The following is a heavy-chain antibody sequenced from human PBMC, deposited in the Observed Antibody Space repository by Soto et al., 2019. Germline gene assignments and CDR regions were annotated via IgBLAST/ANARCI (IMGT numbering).Heavy chain of an antibody. D-gene: IGHD3-10*02. CDR2: ISAYNGNT. J-gene: IGHJ5*01. CDR3: TRDMLKQPLVGFQENWFDP. V-gene: IGHV1-18*01. CDR1: AYTFTTYA. Sequence: CNVSAYTFTTYATHGMRVAPGQGLAWMGWISAYNGNTNYAQKLQGRVTMTTDTSTSTAYMELRSLTSDDTAVYYCTRDMLKQPLVGFQENWFDPWGQGTLVTSPQ.